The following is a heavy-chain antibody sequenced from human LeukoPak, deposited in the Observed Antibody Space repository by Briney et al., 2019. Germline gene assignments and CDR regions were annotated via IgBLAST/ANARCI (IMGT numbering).Heavy chain of an antibody. D-gene: IGHD4-17*01. V-gene: IGHV3-53*01. CDR1: GFTFSSYS. J-gene: IGHJ3*02. CDR3: ARGGPDYEDAFDI. Sequence: TGGSLRLSCAASGFTFSSYSMNWVRQAPGKGLEWVSVIYSGGSTYYADSVKGRFTISRDNSKNTLYLQMNSLRAEDTAVYYCARGGPDYEDAFDIWGQGTMGTVSS. CDR2: IYSGGST.